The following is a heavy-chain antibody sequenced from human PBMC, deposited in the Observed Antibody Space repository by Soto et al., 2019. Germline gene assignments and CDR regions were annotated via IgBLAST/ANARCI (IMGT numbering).Heavy chain of an antibody. D-gene: IGHD4-4*01. CDR3: ARHISNFRYYYCAMDV. J-gene: IGHJ6*02. CDR1: GYTFTDYW. V-gene: IGHV5-51*01. CDR2: IYPGDSDT. Sequence: GESLKISCKGSGYTFTDYWIGWVRQLPGKGLEWMGIIYPGDSDTRYSPSFQGHVTITVDKSTSTAYLQWNTLKASDTAMYYFARHISNFRYYYCAMDVWGQGTTVTVSS.